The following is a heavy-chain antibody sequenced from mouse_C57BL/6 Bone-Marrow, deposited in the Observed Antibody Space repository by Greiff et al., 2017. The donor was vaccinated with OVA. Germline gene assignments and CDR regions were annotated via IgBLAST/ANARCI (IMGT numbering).Heavy chain of an antibody. D-gene: IGHD2-4*01. Sequence: DVQLVESGGGLVKPGGSLKLSCAASGFTFSSYTMSWVRQTPEKRLEWVATISGGGGNTYYPDSVKGRFTISRDNAKNTLYLQMSSLRSEDTALYYCARQDDYDGDYALDYWGQGTSVTVSS. CDR3: ARQDDYDGDYALDY. CDR2: ISGGGGNT. V-gene: IGHV5-9*01. J-gene: IGHJ4*01. CDR1: GFTFSSYT.